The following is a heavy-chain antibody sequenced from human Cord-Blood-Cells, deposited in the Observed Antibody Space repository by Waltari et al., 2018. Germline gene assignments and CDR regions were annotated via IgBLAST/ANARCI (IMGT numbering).Heavy chain of an antibody. Sequence: QVQLQESDPGLVKPSETLSLTCTVSGGSISSYYWSWIRQPPGKGLEWIGYIYYSGSTNYNPSLKSRVTISVDTSKNQFSLKLSSVTAADTAVYYCARSEGDFWSGYKYFQHWGQGTLVTVSS. J-gene: IGHJ1*01. CDR2: IYYSGST. V-gene: IGHV4-59*01. D-gene: IGHD3-3*01. CDR1: GGSISSYY. CDR3: ARSEGDFWSGYKYFQH.